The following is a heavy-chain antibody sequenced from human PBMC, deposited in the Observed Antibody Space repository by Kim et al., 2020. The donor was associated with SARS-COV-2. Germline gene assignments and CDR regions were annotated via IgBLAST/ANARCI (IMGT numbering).Heavy chain of an antibody. CDR2: ISYDGSNK. J-gene: IGHJ3*02. CDR1: GFTFSSYA. Sequence: GGSLRLSCAASGFTFSSYAMHWVRQAPGKGLEWVAVISYDGSNKYYADSVKGRFTISRDNSKNTLYLQMNSLRAEDTAVYYCARDQEWLRWGGAFDIWGQGKMVTVSS. CDR3: ARDQEWLRWGGAFDI. D-gene: IGHD5-12*01. V-gene: IGHV3-30*04.